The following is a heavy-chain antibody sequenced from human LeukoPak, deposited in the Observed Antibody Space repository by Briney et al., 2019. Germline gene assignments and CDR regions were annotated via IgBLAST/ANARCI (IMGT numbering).Heavy chain of an antibody. J-gene: IGHJ4*02. V-gene: IGHV3-7*01. CDR2: IKQDGTEK. Sequence: GGSLRLSCAASGFPFSTYLMTWVRQAPGKGLEWVANIKQDGTEKYYVDSVKGRFSISRDNANNALYLQMNSLRAEDTAVYYCASERPSSSWYDYWGQGTLVTVSS. D-gene: IGHD6-13*01. CDR3: ASERPSSSWYDY. CDR1: GFPFSTYL.